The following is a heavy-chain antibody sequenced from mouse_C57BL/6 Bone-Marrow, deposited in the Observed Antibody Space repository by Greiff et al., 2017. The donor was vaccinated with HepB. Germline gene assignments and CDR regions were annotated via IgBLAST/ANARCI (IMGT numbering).Heavy chain of an antibody. Sequence: QVQLQQSGPELVKPGASVKLSCKASGYTFTSYDINWVKQRPGQGLEWIGWIYPRDGSTKYNEKFKGKATLIVDTSSSTAYMELHSLTSEDSAVFFCARPKAPYYYGSSPWDYWGQGTSVTVSS. CDR2: IYPRDGST. D-gene: IGHD1-1*01. V-gene: IGHV1-85*01. CDR1: GYTFTSYD. J-gene: IGHJ4*01. CDR3: ARPKAPYYYGSSPWDY.